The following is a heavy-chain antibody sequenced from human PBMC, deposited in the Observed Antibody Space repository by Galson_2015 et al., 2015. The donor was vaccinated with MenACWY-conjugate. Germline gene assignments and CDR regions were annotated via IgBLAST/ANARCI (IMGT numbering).Heavy chain of an antibody. V-gene: IGHV4-59*01. Sequence: TLSLTCTVSGGSISSFYWSWIRQPPGKALEWIGYIFYTGTSSYNPSLNSRVTMSVATSRNQFSLSLTSVTAADTAVYYCATSGNTTDGFDIWGQGTWSPSLQ. J-gene: IGHJ3*02. CDR2: IFYTGTS. D-gene: IGHD5-24*01. CDR3: ATSGNTTDGFDI. CDR1: GGSISSFY.